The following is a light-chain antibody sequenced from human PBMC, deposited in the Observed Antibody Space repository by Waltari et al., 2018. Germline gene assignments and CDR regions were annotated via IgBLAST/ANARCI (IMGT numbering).Light chain of an antibody. Sequence: DIQMTQSPSSVSASVGDRVTITCRASQGISTWLAWYQQKPGKAPQVLIYGASTLLTGVPSRFSGSGSGPALTLTISNLQPEDFATYFCQQGNSFPPTFGQGTRVEVK. CDR1: QGISTW. J-gene: IGKJ1*01. V-gene: IGKV1-12*01. CDR2: GAS. CDR3: QQGNSFPPT.